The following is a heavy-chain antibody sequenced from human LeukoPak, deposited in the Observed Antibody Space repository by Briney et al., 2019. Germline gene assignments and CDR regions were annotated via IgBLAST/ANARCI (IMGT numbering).Heavy chain of an antibody. CDR2: INPRGGST. CDR1: GYTFTSYY. D-gene: IGHD5-24*01. CDR3: ARNGRRDGYSFGDY. Sequence: ASVKVSCEASGYTFTSYYMHWVRQAPGQGLEWMGIINPRGGSTSYAQKFQGRVTMTRDMSTSTVYMELSSLRSEDTAVYYCARNGRRDGYSFGDYWGQGTLVTVSS. J-gene: IGHJ4*02. V-gene: IGHV1-46*01.